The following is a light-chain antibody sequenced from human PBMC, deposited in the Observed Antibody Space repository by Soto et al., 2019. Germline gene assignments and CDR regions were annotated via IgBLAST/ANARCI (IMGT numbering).Light chain of an antibody. J-gene: IGKJ1*01. CDR3: QQYYSFPWT. CDR1: QSVSSK. Sequence: EIVMTQSPATLSVSPGERVTLSCRASQSVSSKLAWFQQKPGQAPRLLIYGAFTRATGIPTRFSGSGSETEFTLTISSLQSEDFATYYCQQYYSFPWTFGQGTKVEIK. V-gene: IGKV3-15*01. CDR2: GAF.